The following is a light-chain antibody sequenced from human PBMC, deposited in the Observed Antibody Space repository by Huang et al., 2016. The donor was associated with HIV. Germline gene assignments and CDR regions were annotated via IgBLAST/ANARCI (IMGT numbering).Light chain of an antibody. Sequence: EMVMTQSPDTLVVSPGERATLSCRASQGVSSNVAWYQQKPGQAPRLLIHGASTRVSGIPARFSGSGSETDFTLTIRSLQSEDSAVYYCQRYNKWPRTFGQGTKLEIK. CDR1: QGVSSN. CDR3: QRYNKWPRT. V-gene: IGKV3-15*01. J-gene: IGKJ2*01. CDR2: GAS.